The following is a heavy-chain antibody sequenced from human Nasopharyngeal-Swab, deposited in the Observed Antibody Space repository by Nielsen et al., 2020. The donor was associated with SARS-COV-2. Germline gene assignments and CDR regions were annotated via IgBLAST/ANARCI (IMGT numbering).Heavy chain of an antibody. D-gene: IGHD3-9*01. J-gene: IGHJ5*02. CDR2: IYYSGRT. V-gene: IGHV4-31*03. CDR1: GGSISSGGYY. Sequence: SETLSLTCTVSGGSISSGGYYWSWIRQHPGKGLEWIGYIYYSGRTYYNPSLKSRVTISVDTSKNQFSLKLSSVTAADTAVYYCASDRRRAYDIPNWFDPWGQGTLVTVSS. CDR3: ASDRRRAYDIPNWFDP.